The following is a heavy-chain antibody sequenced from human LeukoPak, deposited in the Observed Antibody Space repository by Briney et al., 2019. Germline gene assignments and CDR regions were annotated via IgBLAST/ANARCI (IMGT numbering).Heavy chain of an antibody. J-gene: IGHJ4*02. Sequence: GASVKVSCKASGHTFTRYYIHWVRQAPGQGLEWMGIIDPSGGSRSYAQKFQGRVTITRDTSTSTVYMELSSLRSEDTAVYYCARDKSGTTQGDSDYWGQGTLVTVSS. V-gene: IGHV1-46*01. CDR1: GHTFTRYY. D-gene: IGHD1-1*01. CDR2: IDPSGGSR. CDR3: ARDKSGTTQGDSDY.